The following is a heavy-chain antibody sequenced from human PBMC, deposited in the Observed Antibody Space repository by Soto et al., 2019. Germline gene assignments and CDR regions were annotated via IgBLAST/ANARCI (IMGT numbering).Heavy chain of an antibody. CDR2: IVDIVGIA. J-gene: IGHJ4*02. D-gene: IGHD3-3*01. Sequence: QVQLVQSGAEVKKPGSSVKVSCKASGGPFTNYAITWVRQAPGQGLEWMGRIVDIVGIAEYAQKFQGRVTITVDKSTSTAHMEVSGLKSEDTAVYYCSIGFLEPIDFWGQGTLVTVSS. V-gene: IGHV1-69*04. CDR1: GGPFTNYA. CDR3: SIGFLEPIDF.